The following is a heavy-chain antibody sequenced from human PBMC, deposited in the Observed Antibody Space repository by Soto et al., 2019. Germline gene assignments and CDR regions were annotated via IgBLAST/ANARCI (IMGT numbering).Heavy chain of an antibody. CDR3: ARDPDILTGYHYYYGMDV. CDR1: GSTFTSYA. V-gene: IGHV1-3*01. Sequence: ASVKVSCKASGSTFTSYAMHWVRQAPGQRLEWMGWINAGNGNTKYSQKFQGRVTITRDTSASTAYMELSSLRSEDTAVYYCARDPDILTGYHYYYGMDVWGQGTTVTVSS. CDR2: INAGNGNT. J-gene: IGHJ6*02. D-gene: IGHD3-9*01.